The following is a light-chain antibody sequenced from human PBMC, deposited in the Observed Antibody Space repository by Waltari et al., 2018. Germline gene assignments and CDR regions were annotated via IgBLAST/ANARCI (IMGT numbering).Light chain of an antibody. V-gene: IGKV3-20*01. CDR3: QQYGETPWT. CDR2: GAS. CDR1: ESAPANY. Sequence: EIVLTQSPGTLSLSPGESATPSCRATESAPANYLAWYQQKPGQAPRLLISGASSRATGIPDRFSGRGSGTDFTLTIARLEPEDFGLYYCQQYGETPWTFGQGTKVDLK. J-gene: IGKJ1*01.